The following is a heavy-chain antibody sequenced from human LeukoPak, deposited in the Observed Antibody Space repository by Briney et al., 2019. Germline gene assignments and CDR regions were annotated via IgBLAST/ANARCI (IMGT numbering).Heavy chain of an antibody. Sequence: PGGSLRLSCTGSGFTFGDYVMSWVRQGPGKGLDWVGFIRSKASGGTTEYAASVKGRFTILRDDSKSIAYLQMHSLKTEDTAVYYCSRGLNSHSSGWYGGYWGQGTLVTVSS. J-gene: IGHJ4*02. CDR1: GFTFGDYV. D-gene: IGHD6-19*01. V-gene: IGHV3-49*04. CDR3: SRGLNSHSSGWYGGY. CDR2: IRSKASGGTT.